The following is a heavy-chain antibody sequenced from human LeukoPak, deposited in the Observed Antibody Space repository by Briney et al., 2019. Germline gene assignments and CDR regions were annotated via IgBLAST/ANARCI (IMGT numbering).Heavy chain of an antibody. D-gene: IGHD3-22*01. J-gene: IGHJ4*02. CDR1: GGSIRSSHYN. V-gene: IGHV4-39*07. Sequence: SETLSLTCTVSGGSIRSSHYNWGWIRQPPGKGLEWIGSIYYSGSTYYNPSLKSRVTISVDTSKNQFSLTMSSVTAADTTVYYCARSALYYYDSSDYYYFDYWGQGSLVTVSS. CDR2: IYYSGST. CDR3: ARSALYYYDSSDYYYFDY.